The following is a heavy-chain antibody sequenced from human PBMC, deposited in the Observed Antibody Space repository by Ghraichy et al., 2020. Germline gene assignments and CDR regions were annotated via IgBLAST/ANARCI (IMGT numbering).Heavy chain of an antibody. Sequence: SCAASGFTFSSYAMSWVRQAPGKGLEWVSAISGSGGSTYYADSVKGRFTISRDNSKNTLYLQMNSLRAEDTAVYYCAKDYLSYYYFDYWGQGTLVTVSS. CDR1: GFTFSSYA. CDR2: ISGSGGST. V-gene: IGHV3-23*01. CDR3: AKDYLSYYYFDY. D-gene: IGHD1-26*01. J-gene: IGHJ4*02.